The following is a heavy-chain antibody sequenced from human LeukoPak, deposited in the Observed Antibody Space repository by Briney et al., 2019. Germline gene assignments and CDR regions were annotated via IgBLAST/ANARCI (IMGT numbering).Heavy chain of an antibody. CDR1: GYSFISYW. Sequence: GESLKISCKSSGYSFISYWIGWVRQMPGKGPEWMGTIYPGDSNTRYSPSFQGQVTISVDKSIDTAYLQWSSLKASDSAIYYCARRGYCSGNSCYHYDSWGQGTLVTVSS. CDR3: ARRGYCSGNSCYHYDS. J-gene: IGHJ4*02. V-gene: IGHV5-51*01. CDR2: IYPGDSNT. D-gene: IGHD2-15*01.